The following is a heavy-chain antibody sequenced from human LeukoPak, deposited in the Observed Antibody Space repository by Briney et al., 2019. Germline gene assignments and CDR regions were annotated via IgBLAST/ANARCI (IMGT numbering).Heavy chain of an antibody. D-gene: IGHD3-10*01. V-gene: IGHV4-59*08. Sequence: AGTLSLTCTVSGGSVSSYYWSWIRQPPGKGLEWIGYIYYIESTKYNPSLKSRVSISVDTSKNQFSLKVSSVTAADTAVYYCARHNNYGSYAFDIWGQGTMVTVSA. CDR3: ARHNNYGSYAFDI. J-gene: IGHJ3*02. CDR2: IYYIEST. CDR1: GGSVSSYY.